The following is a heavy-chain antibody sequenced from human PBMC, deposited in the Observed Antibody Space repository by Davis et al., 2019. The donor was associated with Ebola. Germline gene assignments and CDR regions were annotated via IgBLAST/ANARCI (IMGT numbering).Heavy chain of an antibody. Sequence: GESLKISCAASGFTFSSYSMNWVRQAPGKGLEWVSSISSSSSYIYYADSVKGRFTISRDNSKNTLYLQMNSLRAEDTAVYYCAKFRELSVKLPASMDVWGKGTTVTVSS. V-gene: IGHV3-21*04. D-gene: IGHD1-7*01. CDR2: ISSSSSYI. J-gene: IGHJ6*04. CDR1: GFTFSSYS. CDR3: AKFRELSVKLPASMDV.